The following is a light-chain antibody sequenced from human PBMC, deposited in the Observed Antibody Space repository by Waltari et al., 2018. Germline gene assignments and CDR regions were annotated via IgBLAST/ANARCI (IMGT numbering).Light chain of an antibody. J-gene: IGLJ2*01. Sequence: QSALTQPPSASGSPGQSVIISCTGTSSDVGGYNYVSWYQQHPAKAPKLMVYEVSKRPSGVPDPFSGSKSGNTASLTVSGLQAEDEADYYCSSYAGSNNVVFGGGTKLTVL. CDR3: SSYAGSNNVV. V-gene: IGLV2-8*01. CDR2: EVS. CDR1: SSDVGGYNY.